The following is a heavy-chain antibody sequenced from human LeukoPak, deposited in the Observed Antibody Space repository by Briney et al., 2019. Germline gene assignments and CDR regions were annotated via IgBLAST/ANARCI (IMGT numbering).Heavy chain of an antibody. CDR1: GFTFSSYA. CDR3: AKSARLVTTYFDF. Sequence: GGSLRLSFAASGFTFSSYAMSWVLQAPGKGLEYVSSISDTGGGTYYAASVKGRFTISRDNSRNTLSLQMDTLRADDTAVYYCAKSARLVTTYFDFWGQGTLVTVSA. D-gene: IGHD3-9*01. J-gene: IGHJ4*02. CDR2: ISDTGGGT. V-gene: IGHV3-23*01.